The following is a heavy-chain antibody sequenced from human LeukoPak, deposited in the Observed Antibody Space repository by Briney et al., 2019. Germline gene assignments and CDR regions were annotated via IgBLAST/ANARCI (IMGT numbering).Heavy chain of an antibody. CDR1: GGSIRSSSYN. CDR3: ARTGGSFYFYYYMDV. J-gene: IGHJ6*03. D-gene: IGHD1-26*01. Sequence: SETLSLTCTVSGGSIRSSSYNWGWIRQPPGKGLEWIGTIHYTGTTYYNPSLKSRVTISVDTSKNQFSLKLSSVTAADTAVYYCARTGGSFYFYYYMDVWGKGTTVTVSS. V-gene: IGHV4-39*07. CDR2: IHYTGTT.